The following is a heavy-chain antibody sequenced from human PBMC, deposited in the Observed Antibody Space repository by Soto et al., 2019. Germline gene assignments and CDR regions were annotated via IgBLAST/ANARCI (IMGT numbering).Heavy chain of an antibody. CDR2: ISGSGGNT. CDR3: ARGRGSASGSWFHSGYGFDS. J-gene: IGHJ5*01. D-gene: IGHD4-17*01. Sequence: EVQWLESGGGLVQPGGSLRLSRVASGFIFSNYAISLVRQAPGKGLEWVSGISGSGGNTYNPESVRGRFTISRDNSKNTRYLEMNSLRSEDTAVYYRARGRGSASGSWFHSGYGFDSWGQGTLVTVSS. V-gene: IGHV3-23*01. CDR1: GFIFSNYA.